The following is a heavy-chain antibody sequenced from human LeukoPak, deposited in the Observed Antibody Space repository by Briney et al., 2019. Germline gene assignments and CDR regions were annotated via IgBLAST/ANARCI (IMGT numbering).Heavy chain of an antibody. D-gene: IGHD5-24*01. Sequence: GGSLRLSCAASGFTFTSYSMNWVRQAPGKGLEWVSTISGGGGSTYYADSVKGRFTISRDNAKNTVYLEMNSLSVEDTATYYCIRDFRSADLWGQGTLVTVTS. CDR1: GFTFTSYS. V-gene: IGHV3-23*01. CDR3: IRDFRSADL. CDR2: ISGGGGST. J-gene: IGHJ5*02.